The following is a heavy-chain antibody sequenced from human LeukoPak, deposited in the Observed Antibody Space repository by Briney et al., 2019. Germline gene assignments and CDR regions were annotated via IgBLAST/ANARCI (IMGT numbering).Heavy chain of an antibody. J-gene: IGHJ4*02. Sequence: GGSLRLSCAASGFTFDDYAMHWVRQAPGKGLEWVSGISWNSGSIGYADSVKGRFTISRDDAKNSLYLQMNSLRAEDMALYYCAKGTDTAMVYYFDYWGQGTLVTVSS. CDR3: AKGTDTAMVYYFDY. CDR2: ISWNSGSI. D-gene: IGHD5-18*01. CDR1: GFTFDDYA. V-gene: IGHV3-9*03.